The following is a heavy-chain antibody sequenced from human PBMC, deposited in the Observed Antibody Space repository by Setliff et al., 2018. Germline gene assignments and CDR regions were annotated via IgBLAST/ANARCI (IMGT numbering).Heavy chain of an antibody. J-gene: IGHJ1*01. CDR2: ISVHSGNT. D-gene: IGHD2-8*01. Sequence: ASVKVSCKASGYPFTNYGIAWVRQAPGQGLEWMGWISVHSGNTFYAPKFQGRVTMTTDTSTDTAYLDLRSLRSDDTAVYYCSRLVRYCTTTTCQTLSGGEHWGPGTLVTVSS. CDR3: SRLVRYCTTTTCQTLSGGEH. CDR1: GYPFTNYG. V-gene: IGHV1-18*01.